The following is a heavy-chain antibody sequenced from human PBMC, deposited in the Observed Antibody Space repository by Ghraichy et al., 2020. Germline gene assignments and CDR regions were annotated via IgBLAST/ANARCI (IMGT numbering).Heavy chain of an antibody. J-gene: IGHJ4*02. CDR2: ISGSSATT. V-gene: IGHV3-23*01. CDR3: AKHTTGYCSAGSCFRYCFGY. D-gene: IGHD2-15*01. Sequence: GGSLRLSCAASGFTFSEYAMSWVRQAPGKGLEWVSTISGSSATTYYADSVKGRFTISRDNSKNTLYLQMKSLRAEDTAVYYCAKHTTGYCSAGSCFRYCFGYWGQGTLFTVSS. CDR1: GFTFSEYA.